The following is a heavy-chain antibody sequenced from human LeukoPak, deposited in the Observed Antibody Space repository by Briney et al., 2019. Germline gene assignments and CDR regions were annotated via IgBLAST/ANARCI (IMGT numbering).Heavy chain of an antibody. V-gene: IGHV5-51*01. CDR2: IFPDDSDT. J-gene: IGHJ4*02. CDR3: ARQRPFYSGPYFDY. Sequence: GESLKISCKGSGYSFTSFWIGWVRQMPGKGLEWMGIIFPDDSDTRYSPSFQGLVTISVDKSISTAYLQWSSLKASDTAIYYCARQRPFYSGPYFDYWGQGALVIVSS. CDR1: GYSFTSFW. D-gene: IGHD2-15*01.